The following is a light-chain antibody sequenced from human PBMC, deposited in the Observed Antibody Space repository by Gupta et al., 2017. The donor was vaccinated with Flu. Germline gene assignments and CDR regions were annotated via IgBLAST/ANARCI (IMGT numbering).Light chain of an antibody. V-gene: IGKV3-20*01. CDR1: QSVISNY. J-gene: IGKJ2*01. Sequence: EIVLTQSPGTLSLSPGERATLSCRASQSVISNYLAWYQQKPGQAPRLLIYGPSTRATGIPDRFSDSGSGTXFTLTIXRLEPEDFAVYYCQQDCDSSHTLGXGTKLEIK. CDR2: GPS. CDR3: QQDCDSSHT.